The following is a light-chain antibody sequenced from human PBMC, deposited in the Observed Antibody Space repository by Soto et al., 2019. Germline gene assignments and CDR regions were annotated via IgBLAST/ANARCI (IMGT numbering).Light chain of an antibody. CDR2: EVS. CDR3: NSYGSTSTRYV. V-gene: IGLV2-14*01. CDR1: SSDVGGYNY. J-gene: IGLJ1*01. Sequence: QSALTQPASVSGSPGQSITISCTGTSSDVGGYNYVSWYQQHPGKAPKLMIYEVSNRPSGVSNRFSGSKSGNTASLTISGRQAEDEADYFCNSYGSTSTRYVFGTETKLTVL.